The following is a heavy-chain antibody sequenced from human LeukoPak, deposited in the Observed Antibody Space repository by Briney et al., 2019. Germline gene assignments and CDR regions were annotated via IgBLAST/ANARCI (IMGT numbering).Heavy chain of an antibody. D-gene: IGHD4-17*01. J-gene: IGHJ5*02. CDR3: AREAGESYGDWFDP. CDR2: INHSGST. Sequence: SETLSLTCAVYGVSFSGYYWSWIRQPPGKGLEWIGEINHSGSTNYNPYLKSRVTISVDTSKNQFSLKLSSVTAADTAVYYCAREAGESYGDWFDPWGQGTLVTVSS. V-gene: IGHV4-34*01. CDR1: GVSFSGYY.